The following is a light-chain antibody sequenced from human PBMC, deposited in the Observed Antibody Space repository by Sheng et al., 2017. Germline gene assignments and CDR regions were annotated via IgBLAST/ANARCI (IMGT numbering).Light chain of an antibody. CDR1: QSVSSST. Sequence: EIVMTQSPATLSVSPGERATLSCWASQSVSSSTLAWYQQKPGQAPRLLIYGASTRATGIPDRFSGSGSGTEFTLTISSLQSEDFAVYYCQQYNNRPPWTFGQGTKVEIK. CDR3: QQYNNRPPWT. V-gene: IGKV3D-15*01. CDR2: GAS. J-gene: IGKJ1*01.